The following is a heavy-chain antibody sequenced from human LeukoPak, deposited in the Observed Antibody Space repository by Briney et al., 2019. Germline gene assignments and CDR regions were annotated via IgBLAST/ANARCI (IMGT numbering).Heavy chain of an antibody. D-gene: IGHD3-10*01. CDR3: ARCYTYGTTWFGGLDV. CDR2: TGVSGS. Sequence: GGSLRLFCAASGFTFSSSAMTWVRQVLWKGLEWVSTTGVSGSYYADSVKGRFTISRDNSKNTLYLQMNSLRAEDTAVYYCARCYTYGTTWFGGLDVWGQGTTVTVSS. J-gene: IGHJ6*02. V-gene: IGHV3-23*01. CDR1: GFTFSSSA.